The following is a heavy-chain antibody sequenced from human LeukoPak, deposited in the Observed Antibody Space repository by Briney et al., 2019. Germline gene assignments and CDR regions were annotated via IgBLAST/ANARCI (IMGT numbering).Heavy chain of an antibody. CDR3: ATSGSYYGYFDY. J-gene: IGHJ4*02. CDR1: GYTLTELS. D-gene: IGHD1-26*01. Sequence: RASVKVSSKVSGYTLTELSMHWVRQAPGKGLEWMGGFDPEDGETIYAQKFQGRVTMTEDTSTDTAYMELSSLRSEDTAVYYCATSGSYYGYFDYWGQGTLVTVSS. V-gene: IGHV1-24*01. CDR2: FDPEDGET.